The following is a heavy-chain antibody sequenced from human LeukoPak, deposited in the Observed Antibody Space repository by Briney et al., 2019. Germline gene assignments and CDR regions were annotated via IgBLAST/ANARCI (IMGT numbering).Heavy chain of an antibody. V-gene: IGHV4-61*02. CDR3: ARDRKVVVPAAMGWGYYYYMDV. J-gene: IGHJ6*03. CDR1: GGSISSGSYY. CDR2: IYTSGRT. D-gene: IGHD2-2*01. Sequence: PWETLSLTCTVSGGSISSGSYYWSWIRQPAGKGLEWFGRIYTSGRTNYNPSLKSRVTISVDTSKNPFSLKLSSVTAADTAVYYCARDRKVVVPAAMGWGYYYYMDVWGKGTTVTVSS.